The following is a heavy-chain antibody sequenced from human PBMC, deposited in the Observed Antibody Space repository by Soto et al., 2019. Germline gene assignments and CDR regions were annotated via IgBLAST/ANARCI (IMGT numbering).Heavy chain of an antibody. D-gene: IGHD3-16*01. CDR2: ISYDGSNK. J-gene: IGHJ6*02. V-gene: IGHV3-30*18. Sequence: QVQLVESGGGVVQPGRSLRLSCAASGFTFSSYGMHWVRQAPGKGLEWVAVISYDGSNKYYADSVKGRFTISRDNSKNTLYLQMNSLRAEDTAVYYCAKDRGADMDANYYYYYGMDVWGQGTTVTVSS. CDR1: GFTFSSYG. CDR3: AKDRGADMDANYYYYYGMDV.